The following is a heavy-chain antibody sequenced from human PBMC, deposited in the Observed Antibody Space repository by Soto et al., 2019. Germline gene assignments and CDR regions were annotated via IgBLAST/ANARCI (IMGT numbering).Heavy chain of an antibody. Sequence: SETLSLTCTVSGGSISSYYWSWIRQPPGKGLEWIGYIYYSGSTNYNPSLKSRVTISVDTSKNQFSLKLSSVTAADTAVYYCARELGGPFDYWGQGTLVTVSS. D-gene: IGHD1-26*01. J-gene: IGHJ4*02. CDR2: IYYSGST. V-gene: IGHV4-59*01. CDR3: ARELGGPFDY. CDR1: GGSISSYY.